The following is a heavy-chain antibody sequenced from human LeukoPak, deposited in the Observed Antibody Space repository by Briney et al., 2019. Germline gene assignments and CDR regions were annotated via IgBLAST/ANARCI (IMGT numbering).Heavy chain of an antibody. V-gene: IGHV4-59*12. D-gene: IGHD3-10*01. Sequence: SETLSLTCTVSGGSINNYYWGWIRQPPGKELEWIGWIHYSGSTKYNPSLKSRLTISVDTSRNQFSLKLTSVTAADTAVYYCAREVTMVRGIDYWGQGTLVTVSS. CDR3: AREVTMVRGIDY. CDR2: IHYSGST. CDR1: GGSINNYY. J-gene: IGHJ4*02.